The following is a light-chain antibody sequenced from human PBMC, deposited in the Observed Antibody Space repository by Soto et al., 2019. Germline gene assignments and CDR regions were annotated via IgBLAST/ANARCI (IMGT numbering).Light chain of an antibody. CDR1: SSDVGSYNF. CDR3: CSYAGNSGV. CDR2: EVS. Sequence: ALTQPASVSGSPGQSIIISCTGTSSDVGSYNFVSWYQQHPGKAPKLMIYEVSKRPSGVSNRFSGSKSGNTASLTISGLQPEDEADYYCCSYAGNSGVFGGGTKLTVL. V-gene: IGLV2-23*02. J-gene: IGLJ3*02.